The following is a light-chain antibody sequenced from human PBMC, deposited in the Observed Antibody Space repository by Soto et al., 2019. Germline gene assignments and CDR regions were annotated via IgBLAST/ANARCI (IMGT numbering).Light chain of an antibody. Sequence: AIQITHSPSSLSASVGDRVTITCLASQAISIDVGWYQQKPGEAPKLVIYAASRLQSGVPSRFSGSGSATDFTLTISSLQPEDSATYYXXQDYXYPRTFGQGTKGDIK. CDR1: QAISID. CDR3: XQDYXYPRT. V-gene: IGKV1-6*01. CDR2: AAS. J-gene: IGKJ1*01.